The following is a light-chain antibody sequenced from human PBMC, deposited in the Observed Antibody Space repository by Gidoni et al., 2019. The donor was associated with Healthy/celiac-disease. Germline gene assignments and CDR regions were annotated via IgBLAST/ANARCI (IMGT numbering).Light chain of an antibody. V-gene: IGKV4-1*01. J-gene: IGKJ2*01. Sequence: DIVMTQSPDSLAVSLGERATINCKSSQSVLYSSKNKNYLLWYQQKPGPPPKLLIYWASTREFGVPDRFSGSGSGTDFTLTISSLQAEDVAVYYCQQYYNTPYTFGQGTKLEIK. CDR1: QSVLYSSKNKNY. CDR3: QQYYNTPYT. CDR2: WAS.